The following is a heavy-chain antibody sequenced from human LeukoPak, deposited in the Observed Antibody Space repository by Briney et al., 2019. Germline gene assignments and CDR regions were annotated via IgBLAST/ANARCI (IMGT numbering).Heavy chain of an antibody. J-gene: IGHJ4*02. V-gene: IGHV4-39*01. CDR2: IYYSGTA. D-gene: IGHD3-3*01. Sequence: SETLSLTCTVSGTSISSSAYYWGWIRQVPGKGLEWIGSIYYSGTAYYNPSFESRVTISVDTSKNQFSLKLSSVTAADTAVYYCARRVDFWSGYPVGYWGQGTLVTVSS. CDR3: ARRVDFWSGYPVGY. CDR1: GTSISSSAYY.